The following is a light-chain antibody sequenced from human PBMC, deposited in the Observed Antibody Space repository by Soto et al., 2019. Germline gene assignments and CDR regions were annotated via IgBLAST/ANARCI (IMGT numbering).Light chain of an antibody. CDR3: SSYAGTNNRYV. CDR2: EVN. Sequence: QSALTQPPSASGSPGQSVTISCTGTGSDIGGYNFVSWYQQRPGKVPELIIYEVNKRPSGVPDRFSGSKSGNTASLTVSGLQADDEADYYCSSYAGTNNRYVFGTGTKVTVL. CDR1: GSDIGGYNF. J-gene: IGLJ1*01. V-gene: IGLV2-8*01.